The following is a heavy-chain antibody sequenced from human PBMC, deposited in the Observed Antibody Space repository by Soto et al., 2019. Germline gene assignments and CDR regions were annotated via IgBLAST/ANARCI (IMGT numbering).Heavy chain of an antibody. CDR1: GYTFTGYG. D-gene: IGHD3-22*01. CDR3: AQTRYDSSGYYYFDY. V-gene: IGHV1-18*01. J-gene: IGHJ4*02. Sequence: ASVKVSCKASGYTFTGYGISWVRQAPGQGLEWMGWISAYNGNTNYAQKLQGRVTMTTDTSTSTAYMELRSLRSDDTAVYYCAQTRYDSSGYYYFDYWGQGTLVTVSS. CDR2: ISAYNGNT.